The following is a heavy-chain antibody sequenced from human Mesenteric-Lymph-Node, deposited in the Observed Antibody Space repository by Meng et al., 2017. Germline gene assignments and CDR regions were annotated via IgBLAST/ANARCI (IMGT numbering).Heavy chain of an antibody. V-gene: IGHV4-4*02. D-gene: IGHD6-19*01. CDR1: GGSISSSNW. Sequence: VQPQGSGPGLGKPSGTLALTCAGSGGSISSSNWWSWVRQPPGKGLEWIGEIYHSGSTNYNPSLKSRVTISVDKSKNQFSLNLSSVTAADTAVYYCARVGQWLPIDYWGQGTLVTVSS. CDR3: ARVGQWLPIDY. CDR2: IYHSGST. J-gene: IGHJ4*02.